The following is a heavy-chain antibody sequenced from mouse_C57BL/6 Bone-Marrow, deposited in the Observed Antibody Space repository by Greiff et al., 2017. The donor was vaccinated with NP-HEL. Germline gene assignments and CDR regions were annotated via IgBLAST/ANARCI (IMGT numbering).Heavy chain of an antibody. CDR2: IYPGDGDT. Sequence: QVQLQQSGPELVKPGASVKISCKASGYAFSSSWMNWVKQRPGKGLEWIGRIYPGDGDTNYNGKFKGKATLTADKSSSTAYMQLSSLTSEDSAVYFCARWHYYGSSYDYFDYWGQGTTLTVSS. CDR1: GYAFSSSW. V-gene: IGHV1-82*01. J-gene: IGHJ2*01. D-gene: IGHD1-1*01. CDR3: ARWHYYGSSYDYFDY.